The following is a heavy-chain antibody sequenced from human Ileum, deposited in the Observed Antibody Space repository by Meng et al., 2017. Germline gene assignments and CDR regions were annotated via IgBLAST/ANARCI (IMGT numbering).Heavy chain of an antibody. CDR3: ASARYDN. CDR2: INHNGNT. J-gene: IGHJ4*02. CDR1: GGSFSANY. V-gene: IGHV4-34*01. Sequence: QLQLRESGPGLVKPSETLSITCVVYGGSFSANYWTWIRQPPGKGLEWIGEINHNGNTNYKPSLKSRVTISVDTSKKQFSLRLTSVTAADTAVYYCASARYDNWGQGTLVTVSS.